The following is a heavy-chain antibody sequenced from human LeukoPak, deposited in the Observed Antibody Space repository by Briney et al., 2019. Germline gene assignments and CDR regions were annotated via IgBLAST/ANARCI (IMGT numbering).Heavy chain of an antibody. CDR2: IYYSGST. CDR3: ARDRQGWNDAFDI. J-gene: IGHJ3*02. CDR1: GGSISSYY. Sequence: SETLSLTCTVSGGSISSYYWSWIRQPPGKGLEWIGYIYYSGSTNYNPSLKSRVTISVDTSKNQFSPKLSSVTAADTAVYYCARDRQGWNDAFDIWGQGTMVTVSS. D-gene: IGHD1-1*01. V-gene: IGHV4-59*01.